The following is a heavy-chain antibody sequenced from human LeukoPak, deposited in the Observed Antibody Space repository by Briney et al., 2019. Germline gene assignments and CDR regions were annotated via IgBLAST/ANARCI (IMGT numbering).Heavy chain of an antibody. D-gene: IGHD3-22*01. CDR1: GFTFTSSA. Sequence: GTSVKVSCKASGFTFTSSAMQWVRRARGQRLEWIGWIVVGSGNTNYAQKFQERVTITRDMSTSTAYMELSSLRSEDTAVYYCAAGYYDSSGYYPHAFDIWGQGTMVTVSS. J-gene: IGHJ3*02. CDR2: IVVGSGNT. CDR3: AAGYYDSSGYYPHAFDI. V-gene: IGHV1-58*02.